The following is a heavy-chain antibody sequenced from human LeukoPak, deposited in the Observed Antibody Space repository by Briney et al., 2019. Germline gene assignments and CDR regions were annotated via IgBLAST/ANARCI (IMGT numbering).Heavy chain of an antibody. CDR2: INRHGNST. CDR1: GFTFNSYW. J-gene: IGHJ4*02. V-gene: IGHV3-74*01. CDR3: ASPELDY. Sequence: GGSLRLSCAASGFTFNSYWMHWVRQGPGKGLVWVSRINRHGNSTSYVDSVKGRFTISRDNAKNTLYLQMNSLRAEDTAVYFCASPELDYWGQGTLVTVSS.